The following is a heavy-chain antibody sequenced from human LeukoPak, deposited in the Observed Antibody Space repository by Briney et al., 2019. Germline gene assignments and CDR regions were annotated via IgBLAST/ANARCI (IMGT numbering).Heavy chain of an antibody. CDR2: INLNSGGT. CDR3: ARDYYDSSGYYYVCWFDP. D-gene: IGHD3-22*01. V-gene: IGHV1-2*02. CDR1: GYTFTGYY. J-gene: IGHJ5*02. Sequence: ASVKVSCKASGYTFTGYYMHWVRQAPGQGLEWMGWINLNSGGTNYAQKFQGRVTMTRDTSISTAYMELSRLRSDDTAVYYCARDYYDSSGYYYVCWFDPWGQGTLVTVSS.